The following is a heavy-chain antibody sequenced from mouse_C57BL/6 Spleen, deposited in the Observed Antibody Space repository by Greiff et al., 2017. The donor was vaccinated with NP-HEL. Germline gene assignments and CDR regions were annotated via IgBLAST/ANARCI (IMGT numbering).Heavy chain of an antibody. CDR2: INPNNGGT. J-gene: IGHJ3*01. CDR3: GRAPWFAY. Sequence: EVQLQQSGPELVKPGASVKISCKASGYTFTDYYMNWVKQSHGKSLEWIGDINPNNGGTSYNQKFKGKATLTVDKSSSTAYMELRSLTSEDSAVYYCGRAPWFAYWGQGTLVTVSA. V-gene: IGHV1-26*01. CDR1: GYTFTDYY.